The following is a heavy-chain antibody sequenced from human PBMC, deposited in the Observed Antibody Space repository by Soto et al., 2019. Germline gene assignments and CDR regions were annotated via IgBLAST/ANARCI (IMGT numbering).Heavy chain of an antibody. J-gene: IGHJ4*02. CDR2: IYYSGST. Sequence: QVQLQESGPGLVKPSQTLSLICTVSGGSISIGGYYWSWIRQHPGKGLEWIGYIYYSGSTYSNPSLQRRVTILLATSKNQFSLKLGSVTAADTAVYYCARGRAIVGATAFDYWGQGTLVTVSS. D-gene: IGHD1-26*01. CDR1: GGSISIGGYY. V-gene: IGHV4-31*03. CDR3: ARGRAIVGATAFDY.